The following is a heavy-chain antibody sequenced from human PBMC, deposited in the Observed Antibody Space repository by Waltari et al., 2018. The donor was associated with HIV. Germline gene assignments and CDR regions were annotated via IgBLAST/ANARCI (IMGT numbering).Heavy chain of an antibody. V-gene: IGHV3-11*01. CDR3: ARESSVWDF. CDR1: GFTFSDYF. Sequence: QVQVVESGGGLVKPGGSLRLSCRYSGFTFSDYFMSWFRQTPRKGLGLLAYVGHTGTDTFYADSLRGRFAVSRDNSRNSLYLDLNKLTTEDSGIYYCARESSVWDFWGQGILVTVSS. D-gene: IGHD6-19*01. CDR2: VGHTGTDT. J-gene: IGHJ4*02.